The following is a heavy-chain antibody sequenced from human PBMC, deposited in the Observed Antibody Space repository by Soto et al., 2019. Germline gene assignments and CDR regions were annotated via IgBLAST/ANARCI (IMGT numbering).Heavy chain of an antibody. CDR3: ARGWGYDSNDYYYAY. CDR2: IIPIFGTA. Sequence: QVQLVQSGAEVRKPGSSVKVSCKASGGTFSRHAISWVRQAPGQGLEWMGGIIPIFGTANHAKKFQVRVTIIADESTSTVYMELSSLRSEDTAMYYCARGWGYDSNDYYYAYWGQGTLVIVSS. CDR1: GGTFSRHA. D-gene: IGHD3-22*01. V-gene: IGHV1-69*01. J-gene: IGHJ4*02.